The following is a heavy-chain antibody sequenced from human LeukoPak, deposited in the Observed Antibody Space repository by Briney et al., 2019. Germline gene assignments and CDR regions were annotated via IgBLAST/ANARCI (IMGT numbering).Heavy chain of an antibody. D-gene: IGHD5-18*01. J-gene: IGHJ3*02. Sequence: GGSLRLSCAASGFTFSSYAMSWVRQAPGKGLEWVSIISGSGDSTYYADSVKGRFTISRDNAKNSLYLQMNSLRAEDTAVYYCARGPAIQLSHVDIWGQGTMVTVSS. CDR3: ARGPAIQLSHVDI. CDR2: ISGSGDST. V-gene: IGHV3-23*01. CDR1: GFTFSSYA.